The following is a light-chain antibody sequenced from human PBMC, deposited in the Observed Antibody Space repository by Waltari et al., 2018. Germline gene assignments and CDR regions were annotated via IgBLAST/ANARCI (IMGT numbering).Light chain of an antibody. CDR1: QSVSSSY. CDR3: QQYGSSPRYT. J-gene: IGKJ2*01. V-gene: IGKV3-20*01. CDR2: GAS. Sequence: EIVLTQSPGTLSVSPGERATLSFRASQSVSSSYLDWYQQKPGQAPRLLIYGASSRATGIPDRFSGSGSGTDFTLTISRLEPEDFAVYYCQQYGSSPRYTFGQGTKLEIK.